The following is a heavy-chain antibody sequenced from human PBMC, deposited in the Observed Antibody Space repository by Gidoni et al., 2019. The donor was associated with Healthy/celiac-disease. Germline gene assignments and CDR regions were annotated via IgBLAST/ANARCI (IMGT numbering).Heavy chain of an antibody. Sequence: QVQQVECGGGVGEPGRSRRLAGAASGCNFSSYGMHWVRQAPGKGLACVAVISYVGSIKFSAYSATVLCPISRDNSKNTLYLQMTSLTAEATAVSYCANEFGASSGSDAFAIWGQGPMVTVSS. V-gene: IGHV3-30*18. D-gene: IGHD3-22*01. CDR3: ANEFGASSGSDAFAI. J-gene: IGHJ3*02. CDR1: GCNFSSYG. CDR2: ISYVGSIK.